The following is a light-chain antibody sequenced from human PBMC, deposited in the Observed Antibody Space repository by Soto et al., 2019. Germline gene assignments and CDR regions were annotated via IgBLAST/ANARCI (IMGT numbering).Light chain of an antibody. CDR2: SNN. CDR3: AAWDDSLNVVV. Sequence: QSVLTQPPSASGTPGQRVTISCSGSSSNIGSNTVNWYQQLPETAPKLLIYSNNQRSSGVPDRFSGSTSGTSASLAISGLQSEDEADYYCAAWDDSLNVVVFGGGTKVTV. J-gene: IGLJ2*01. V-gene: IGLV1-44*01. CDR1: SSNIGSNT.